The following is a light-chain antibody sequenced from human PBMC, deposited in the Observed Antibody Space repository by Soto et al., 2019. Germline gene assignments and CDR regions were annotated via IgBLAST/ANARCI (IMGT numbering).Light chain of an antibody. Sequence: EIAMTQSPATLSVSPGERVTLSCRASQSVSNNLAWYQQKPGQAPRLLIYGAYTRATGIPARFNGSGSGKEFTLTISSLQSEDFAVYYCQQYNNWPLYTFGQGTKLEIK. V-gene: IGKV3-15*01. CDR1: QSVSNN. J-gene: IGKJ2*01. CDR3: QQYNNWPLYT. CDR2: GAY.